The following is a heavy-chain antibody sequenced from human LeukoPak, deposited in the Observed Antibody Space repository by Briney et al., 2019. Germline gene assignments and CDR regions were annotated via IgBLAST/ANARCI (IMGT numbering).Heavy chain of an antibody. D-gene: IGHD3-22*01. CDR1: GFTFSSYE. CDR2: ISYDGSNK. J-gene: IGHJ4*02. Sequence: GGSLRLSCAASGFTFSSYEMNWVRQAPGKGLEWVAVISYDGSNKYYADSVKGRFTISRDNSKNTLYLQMNSLRAEDTAVYYCAKADYYDSSGYSLAFDYWGQGTLVTVSS. CDR3: AKADYYDSSGYSLAFDY. V-gene: IGHV3-30*18.